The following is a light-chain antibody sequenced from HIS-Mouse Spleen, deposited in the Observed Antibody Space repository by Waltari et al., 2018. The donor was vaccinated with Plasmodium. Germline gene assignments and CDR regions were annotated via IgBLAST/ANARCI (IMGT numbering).Light chain of an antibody. J-gene: IGLJ2*01. CDR3: VLYMGSGIWV. CDR1: SCSVSTSSY. CDR2: STN. Sequence: QTVVTQEPSFSVSPGGTVTLTCGLSSCSVSTSSYPSWYQQTPGQAPRTLIYSTNTRSSGVPDRFSGSILGNKAALTITGAQADDESDYYCVLYMGSGIWVFGGGTKLTVL. V-gene: IGLV8-61*01.